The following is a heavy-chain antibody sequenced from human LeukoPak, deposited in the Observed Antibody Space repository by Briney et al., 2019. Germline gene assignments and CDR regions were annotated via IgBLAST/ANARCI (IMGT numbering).Heavy chain of an antibody. J-gene: IGHJ6*03. V-gene: IGHV4-59*11. D-gene: IGHD4-11*01. CDR1: GGSISSHY. CDR3: ARVATVYMDV. Sequence: SETLSLTCTVSGGSISSHYWSWIRQPPGKGLEWIGYIYYSGSTNYNPSLKSRVTISVDTSKNQFSLKLSSVTAADTAVYYCARVATVYMDVWGEGTTVTVSS. CDR2: IYYSGST.